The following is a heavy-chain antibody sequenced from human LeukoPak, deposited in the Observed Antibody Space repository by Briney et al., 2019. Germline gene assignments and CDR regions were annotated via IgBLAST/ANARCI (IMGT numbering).Heavy chain of an antibody. D-gene: IGHD3-22*01. V-gene: IGHV3-23*01. CDR3: AKDKGYYYDSKNYFDY. Sequence: GGSLRLSCAASGFTFSSYGMSWVRQAPGKGLEWVSAISGSGGSTYYADSVKGRFTISRDNSKNTLYLQMNSLRAEDTVVYYCAKDKGYYYDSKNYFDYWGQGTLVTVSS. CDR2: ISGSGGST. J-gene: IGHJ4*02. CDR1: GFTFSSYG.